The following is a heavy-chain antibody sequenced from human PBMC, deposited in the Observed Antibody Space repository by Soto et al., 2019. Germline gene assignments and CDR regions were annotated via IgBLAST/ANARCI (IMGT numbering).Heavy chain of an antibody. CDR3: VRGGKFYQQETYYFDY. Sequence: QLQLQESGPGLVRPSETLSLTCSVSGGSITSDGYYWGWIRQSPGKGLQWIGSIYYTGSTYYYPSLASRATVSVDTSTNQLSLSLSSVTAADAAVYYCVRGGKFYQQETYYFDYWGQGTLVAVSS. CDR2: IYYTGST. V-gene: IGHV4-39*01. CDR1: GGSITSDGYY. D-gene: IGHD3-16*01. J-gene: IGHJ4*02.